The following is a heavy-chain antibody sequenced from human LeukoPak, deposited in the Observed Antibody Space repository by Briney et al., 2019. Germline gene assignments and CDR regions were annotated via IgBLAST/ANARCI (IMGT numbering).Heavy chain of an antibody. CDR2: FFYSGST. J-gene: IGHJ3*02. CDR1: GGSISSGSYS. V-gene: IGHV4-30-4*07. CDR3: ARGAGSTISNDAFDI. Sequence: SQTLSLTCAVSGGSISSGSYSWSWIRQPPGKGLEGIGYFFYSGSTYYNPSLKSRITITVDTSENQFSLKLSSVTAADTAVYYCARGAGSTISNDAFDIWGQGTMVTVSS. D-gene: IGHD5-24*01.